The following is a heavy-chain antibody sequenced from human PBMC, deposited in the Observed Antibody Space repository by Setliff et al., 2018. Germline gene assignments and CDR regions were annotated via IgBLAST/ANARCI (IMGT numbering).Heavy chain of an antibody. J-gene: IGHJ4*02. Sequence: GESLKISCAASGFTFSSYSMNWVRQAPGKGLEWVSSISSSSSYKYYADSVKGRFTISRDNAKNSLYLQMNSLRAEDTATYYCARGAFGAYYHDYWGQGTLVTVSS. CDR1: GFTFSSYS. CDR2: ISSSSSYK. D-gene: IGHD3-16*01. V-gene: IGHV3-21*01. CDR3: ARGAFGAYYHDY.